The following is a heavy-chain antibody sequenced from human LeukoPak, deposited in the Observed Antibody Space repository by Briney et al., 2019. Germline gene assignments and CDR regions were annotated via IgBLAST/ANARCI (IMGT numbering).Heavy chain of an antibody. Sequence: PGGSLRLSCAASGFTVSGNYMSWIRQAPGKGLEWVSVLYSGGTTYYADSVKGRFTISRDNSKNTLYLQMNSLRAEDTAVYYCAREGGSGSYSRHYYFGYWGQGTLVTVSS. D-gene: IGHD3-10*01. CDR2: LYSGGTT. CDR3: AREGGSGSYSRHYYFGY. CDR1: GFTVSGNY. J-gene: IGHJ4*02. V-gene: IGHV3-53*01.